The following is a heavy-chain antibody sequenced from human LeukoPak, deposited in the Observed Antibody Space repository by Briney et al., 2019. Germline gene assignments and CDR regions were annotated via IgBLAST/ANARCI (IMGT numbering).Heavy chain of an antibody. CDR2: ISACNGNT. CDR3: ARDPDIVVVPAAGNWFDP. CDR1: GYTFTSYG. V-gene: IGHV1-18*01. D-gene: IGHD2-2*01. Sequence: GASVKVSCKASGYTFTSYGISWVRQAPGQGLEWMGWISACNGNTNYAQKLQGRVTMTTDTSTSTAYMELRSLRSDDTAVYYCARDPDIVVVPAAGNWFDPWGQGTLVTVSS. J-gene: IGHJ5*02.